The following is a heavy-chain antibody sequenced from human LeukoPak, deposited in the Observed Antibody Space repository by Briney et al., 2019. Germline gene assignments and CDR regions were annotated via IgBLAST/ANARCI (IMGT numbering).Heavy chain of an antibody. CDR2: IYYSGST. J-gene: IGHJ4*02. CDR3: ASLYSGYALGDY. CDR1: GGSISSSSYY. D-gene: IGHD5-12*01. V-gene: IGHV4-39*01. Sequence: SETLSLTCTVSGGSISSSSYYWGWIRQPPGKGLEWIGSIYYSGSTYYNPSLESRVTISVDTSKNQFSLKLSSVTAADTAVYYCASLYSGYALGDYWGQGTLVTVSS.